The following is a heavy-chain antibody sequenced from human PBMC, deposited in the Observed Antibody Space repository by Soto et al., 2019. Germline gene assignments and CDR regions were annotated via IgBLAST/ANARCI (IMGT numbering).Heavy chain of an antibody. CDR1: GFTFSGYY. CDR3: ARGHYGLDY. D-gene: IGHD4-17*01. J-gene: IGHJ4*02. Sequence: QVQLLESGGGLVKSGGSLRLSCVDSGFTFSGYYISWIRQAPGKGLEWVSYISSSASDIYYADSVKGRFTISRDNAKNSVYLLMNSLRAEDTAVYYCARGHYGLDYWGQGTLVTVSS. V-gene: IGHV3-11*01. CDR2: ISSSASDI.